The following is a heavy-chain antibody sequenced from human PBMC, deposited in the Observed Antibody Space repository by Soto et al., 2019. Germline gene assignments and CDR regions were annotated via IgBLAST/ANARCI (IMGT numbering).Heavy chain of an antibody. J-gene: IGHJ3*02. Sequence: ASVKVSCKVSGYTLTELSMHWVRQAPGKGLEWMGGFDPEDGETIYAQKFQGRVTMTEDTSTDTAYMELSSLRSEDTAVYYCATASRGYSGYDRVSAFDIWGQGTMVTVS. D-gene: IGHD5-12*01. V-gene: IGHV1-24*01. CDR2: FDPEDGET. CDR3: ATASRGYSGYDRVSAFDI. CDR1: GYTLTELS.